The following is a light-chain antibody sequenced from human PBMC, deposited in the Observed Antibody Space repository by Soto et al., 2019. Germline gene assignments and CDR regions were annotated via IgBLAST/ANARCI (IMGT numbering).Light chain of an antibody. Sequence: DIQMTQSPSSLSASIGDRVTITCRASQSISSYLNWYQQKPGKAPKLLIYAASNLQSGVPSRFSGSGSGTDFTLTISSLQPEDFATYYCQQSYLTPRTFGQGTKLEIK. J-gene: IGKJ2*01. CDR2: AAS. V-gene: IGKV1-39*01. CDR1: QSISSY. CDR3: QQSYLTPRT.